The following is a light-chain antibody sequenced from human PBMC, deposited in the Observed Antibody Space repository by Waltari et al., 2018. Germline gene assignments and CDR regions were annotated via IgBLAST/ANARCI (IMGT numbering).Light chain of an antibody. V-gene: IGKV3-15*01. CDR2: GAS. CDR1: QSISTN. J-gene: IGKJ4*01. Sequence: EIVMTQSPATLSVSPGERVTVSCRASQSISTNLAWYQQKPGQAPRLLIYGASTRATAIPGRFSGSGSGTDFTLTISSLQSEDFAVYYCQQYRNWPPLLTFGGGTKVEIK. CDR3: QQYRNWPPLLT.